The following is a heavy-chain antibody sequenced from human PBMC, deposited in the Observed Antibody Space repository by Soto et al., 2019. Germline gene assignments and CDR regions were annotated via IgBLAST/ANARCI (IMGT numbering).Heavy chain of an antibody. Sequence: QVQLQQWGAGLLKPSETLSLTCAVYGGSFSGYYWSWIRQPPGKGLEWIGEINHSGSTNYNPSLKSRVTISVDTSKSQLSLKLSSVTAADTAVYYCARGPGYRNYYYYYMDVWGKGTTVTVSS. CDR1: GGSFSGYY. D-gene: IGHD2-15*01. J-gene: IGHJ6*03. CDR2: INHSGST. V-gene: IGHV4-34*01. CDR3: ARGPGYRNYYYYYMDV.